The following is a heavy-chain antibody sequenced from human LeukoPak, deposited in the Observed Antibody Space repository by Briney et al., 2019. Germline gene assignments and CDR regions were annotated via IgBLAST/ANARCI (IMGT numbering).Heavy chain of an antibody. Sequence: GGSLRLSCAASGFTVGSNYMSWVRQAPGKGPECVSVIYPGGSTYYADSVKGRFTISRDDSKNTLYLQMNSLRAEDTAVYYCARESSGYYLDYWGQGTLVTVSS. D-gene: IGHD6-25*01. J-gene: IGHJ4*02. CDR2: IYPGGST. CDR1: GFTVGSNY. CDR3: ARESSGYYLDY. V-gene: IGHV3-53*01.